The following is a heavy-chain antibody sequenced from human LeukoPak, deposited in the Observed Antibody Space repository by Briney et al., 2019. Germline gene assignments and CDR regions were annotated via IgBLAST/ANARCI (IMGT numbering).Heavy chain of an antibody. CDR2: INHSGST. V-gene: IGHV4-34*01. Sequence: SETLSLTCAVYGGSFSGYFWSWIRQPPGKGLEWIGEINHSGSTNYNPSLKSRVTISVDTSKNQFSLKLSSVTAADTAVYYCAREGYSSSMANAFDIWGQGTMVTVSS. J-gene: IGHJ3*02. CDR1: GGSFSGYF. D-gene: IGHD6-19*01. CDR3: AREGYSSSMANAFDI.